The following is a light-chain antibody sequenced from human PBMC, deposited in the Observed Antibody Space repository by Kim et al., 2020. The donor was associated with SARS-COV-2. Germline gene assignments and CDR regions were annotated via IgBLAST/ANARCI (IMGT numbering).Light chain of an antibody. CDR2: INSDGSH. CDR1: SGHSSYA. J-gene: IGLJ3*02. V-gene: IGLV4-69*01. CDR3: QTWGTGYWV. Sequence: QLVLTQSPSASASLGASVKLTCTLSSGHSSYAIAWHQQQPEKGPRYLMKINSDGSHSKGDGIPDRFSGSSSGAERYLTISSLQSEDEADYHCQTWGTGYWVFGGGTKVTVL.